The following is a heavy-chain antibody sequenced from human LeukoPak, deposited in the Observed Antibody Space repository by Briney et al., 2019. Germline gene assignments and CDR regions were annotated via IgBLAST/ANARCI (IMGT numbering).Heavy chain of an antibody. CDR1: GVTVSSNY. Sequence: GGSLRLSCAASGVTVSSNYMSWVRQAPGKGLEWVSVIYSGGNTYYGNSVKGRFTISRDNSKNTLYLQMNSLRAEDTAVYYCAKDGYSGIVVVITFEYFQHWGQGTLVTVSS. V-gene: IGHV3-53*05. CDR2: IYSGGNT. CDR3: AKDGYSGIVVVITFEYFQH. D-gene: IGHD3-22*01. J-gene: IGHJ1*01.